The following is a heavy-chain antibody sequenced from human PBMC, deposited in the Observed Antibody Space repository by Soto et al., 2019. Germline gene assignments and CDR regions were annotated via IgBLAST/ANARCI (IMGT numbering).Heavy chain of an antibody. CDR2: ISGYNSNT. CDR1: GYSFSNYG. CDR3: GRERQWEPVPY. D-gene: IGHD1-26*01. Sequence: VQLVQAGGEVKHPGASVKVSCRASGYSFSNYGITWVRQAPGQGLEWMGWISGYNSNTNYAQKFEGRVRMTKDTTRSTAYLEVRSLRFDDTAVYYCGRERQWEPVPYWGQGTPVTVSS. J-gene: IGHJ4*02. V-gene: IGHV1-18*01.